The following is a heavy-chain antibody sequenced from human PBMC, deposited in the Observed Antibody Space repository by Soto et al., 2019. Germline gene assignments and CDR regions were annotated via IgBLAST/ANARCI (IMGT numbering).Heavy chain of an antibody. J-gene: IGHJ4*02. D-gene: IGHD2-15*01. CDR3: ARDAEYCSGGSCSDYFDY. CDR1: GFTFSDYY. V-gene: IGHV3-11*01. CDR2: ISSSGSTI. Sequence: GESLKISCAASGFTFSDYYMSWIRQAPGKGLEWVSYISSSGSTIYYADSVKGRFTISRDNAKNSLYLQMNSLRAEDTAVYYCARDAEYCSGGSCSDYFDYWGQGTLVTVSS.